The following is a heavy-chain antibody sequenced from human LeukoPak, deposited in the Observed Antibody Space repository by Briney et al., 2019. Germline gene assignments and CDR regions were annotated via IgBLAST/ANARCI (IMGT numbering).Heavy chain of an antibody. CDR3: ARENLKLGYCSGGSCLDFDY. CDR2: IVVRSGNT. CDR1: GFTFTSSA. V-gene: IGHV1-58*01. J-gene: IGHJ4*02. D-gene: IGHD2-15*01. Sequence: GTSVKVSCKASGFTFTSSAVQWVRQARGQRLEWIGWIVVRSGNTNYAQKFQERVTITRDMSTSTAYMELSRLRSDDTAVYYCARENLKLGYCSGGSCLDFDYWGQGTLVTVSS.